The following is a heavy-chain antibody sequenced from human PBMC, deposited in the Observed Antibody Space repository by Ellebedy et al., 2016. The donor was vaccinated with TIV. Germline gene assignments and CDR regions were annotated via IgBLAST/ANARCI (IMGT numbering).Heavy chain of an antibody. CDR2: ISGSTTTI. CDR3: VREVFHAGSFDY. V-gene: IGHV3-48*02. CDR1: GFIFSDHS. J-gene: IGHJ4*02. D-gene: IGHD2/OR15-2a*01. Sequence: GGSLRLSCGASGFIFSDHSMNWVRQAPGKGLEWLSYISGSTTTIYYAASVRGRFTISRDNAKNSLYLQMDSLRDEDTAVYYCVREVFHAGSFDYWGQGTLVTVSS.